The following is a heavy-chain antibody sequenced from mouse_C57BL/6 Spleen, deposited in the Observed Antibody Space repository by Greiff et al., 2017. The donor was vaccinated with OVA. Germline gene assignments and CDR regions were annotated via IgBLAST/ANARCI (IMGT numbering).Heavy chain of an antibody. V-gene: IGHV1-50*01. CDR2: IDPSDSYT. Sequence: QVQLQQSGAELVKPGASVKLSCKASGYTFTSYWMQWVKQRPGQGLEWIGEIDPSDSYTNYNQKFKGKATLTVDTSSSTAYMQLSSLTSEDAAVYYCARSDSSGVDYWGQGTTLTVSS. J-gene: IGHJ2*01. CDR3: ARSDSSGVDY. CDR1: GYTFTSYW. D-gene: IGHD3-2*02.